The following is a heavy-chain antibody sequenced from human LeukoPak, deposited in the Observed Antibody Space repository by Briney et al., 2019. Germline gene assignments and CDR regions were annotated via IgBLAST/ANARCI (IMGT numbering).Heavy chain of an antibody. CDR1: GGSFSGYY. D-gene: IGHD2-2*01. Sequence: PSETLSLTCAVYGGSFSGYYWSWIRQPPGKGLEWIGEINHSGSTNYNPSLKSRVTISVDTSKNQFSLKLSSVTAADTAVYYCAREGIVVPAAIYNWFDPWGQGTLVTVSS. CDR2: INHSGST. V-gene: IGHV4-34*01. CDR3: AREGIVVPAAIYNWFDP. J-gene: IGHJ5*02.